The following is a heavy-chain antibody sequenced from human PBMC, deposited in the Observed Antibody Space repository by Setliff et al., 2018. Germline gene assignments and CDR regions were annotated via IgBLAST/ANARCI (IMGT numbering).Heavy chain of an antibody. Sequence: ASVKVSCKASGYSFSTYAMSWIRQAPGQGLEWMGWINTNTGNPSYAQGFTGRFVFSLDTSVSTAYLQISSLKPEDTALYYCARASRFATIVWKGDYYMDVWGKGTTVTVSS. CDR3: ARASRFATIVWKGDYYMDV. CDR2: INTNTGNP. V-gene: IGHV7-4-1*02. CDR1: GYSFSTYA. J-gene: IGHJ6*03. D-gene: IGHD3-16*02.